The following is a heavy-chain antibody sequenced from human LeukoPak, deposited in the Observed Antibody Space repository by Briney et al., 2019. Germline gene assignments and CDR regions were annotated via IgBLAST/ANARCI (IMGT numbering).Heavy chain of an antibody. CDR3: ARDYYYDSSGYYVG. D-gene: IGHD3-22*01. V-gene: IGHV4-59*12. CDR1: GGSISSYY. J-gene: IGHJ4*02. Sequence: SETLSLTCTVSGGSISSYYWSWIRQPPGKGLEWNGYIYYSGSTNYNPSLKSRVTISVDTSKNQFSLKLSSVTAADTAVYYCARDYYYDSSGYYVGWGQGTLVTVSS. CDR2: IYYSGST.